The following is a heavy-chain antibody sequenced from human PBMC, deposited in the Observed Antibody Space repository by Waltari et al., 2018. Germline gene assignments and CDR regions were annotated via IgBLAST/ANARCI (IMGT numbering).Heavy chain of an antibody. Sequence: EVQLVESGGGLVKPGGSLRLPCGASGFRFSSYSMNWVRQAPGKGLEWVSSISSSTTYIHYADSVKGRFTISRDNAKNSLYLQMNSLRVEDTAVYYCVSGGWGFYFDYWGQGTVVTVSS. CDR1: GFRFSSYS. CDR2: ISSSTTYI. D-gene: IGHD7-27*01. CDR3: VSGGWGFYFDY. V-gene: IGHV3-21*01. J-gene: IGHJ4*02.